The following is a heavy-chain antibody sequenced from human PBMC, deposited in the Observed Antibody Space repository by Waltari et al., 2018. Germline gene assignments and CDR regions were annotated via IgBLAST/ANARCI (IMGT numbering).Heavy chain of an antibody. Sequence: QVQLQESGPGLVKPSETLSLTCTVSGGSIDSYYWSWLRQPAGKGLEWIGRFFSSGNTNYNPSLKSRVTMSVDTSKNQFSLKLSSVTAADTAVYFCARVKRGVVSAGTRVYYYYYMDVWGKGTTVTISS. CDR3: ARVKRGVVSAGTRVYYYYYMDV. D-gene: IGHD2-2*01. V-gene: IGHV4-4*07. CDR1: GGSIDSYY. CDR2: FFSSGNT. J-gene: IGHJ6*03.